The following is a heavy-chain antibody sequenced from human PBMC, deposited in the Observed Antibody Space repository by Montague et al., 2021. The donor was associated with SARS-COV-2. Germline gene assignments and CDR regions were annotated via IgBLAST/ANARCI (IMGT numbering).Heavy chain of an antibody. J-gene: IGHJ4*02. CDR2: SGST. CDR3: ARVFPTWLRFEPYFDY. Sequence: SGSTNYNPSLKSRVTISVNTSKNQFSLKLSSVTAPDTAVYYCARVFPTWLRFEPYFDYWGQGTLVTVSS. D-gene: IGHD5-12*01. V-gene: IGHV4-59*01.